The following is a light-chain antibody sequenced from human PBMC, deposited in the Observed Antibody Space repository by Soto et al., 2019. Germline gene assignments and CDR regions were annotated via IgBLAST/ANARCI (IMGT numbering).Light chain of an antibody. CDR2: DIS. Sequence: EIVLTQSPGTLSLSPGERATLSCRASQSVSDIYLAWFQQKPGQSPRLLIYDISTRATGIPDRISGSGSGTDFTLTISRLEPEDLAVYYCQLYGDSPTFGGGTKVEIK. CDR3: QLYGDSPT. CDR1: QSVSDIY. V-gene: IGKV3-20*01. J-gene: IGKJ4*01.